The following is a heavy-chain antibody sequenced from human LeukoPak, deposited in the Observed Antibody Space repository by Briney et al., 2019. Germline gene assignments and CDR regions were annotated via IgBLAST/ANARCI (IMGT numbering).Heavy chain of an antibody. Sequence: SETLSLTCTVSGYSISSGYYWGWIRQPPGKGLEWIGSVYHSGSTYYNPSLKSRVTISVDTSKNQFSLKLSSVTAADTAVYYCARQVPEWSHNWFDPWGQGTLVTVSS. V-gene: IGHV4-38-2*02. J-gene: IGHJ5*02. CDR3: ARQVPEWSHNWFDP. CDR1: GYSISSGYY. D-gene: IGHD3-3*01. CDR2: VYHSGST.